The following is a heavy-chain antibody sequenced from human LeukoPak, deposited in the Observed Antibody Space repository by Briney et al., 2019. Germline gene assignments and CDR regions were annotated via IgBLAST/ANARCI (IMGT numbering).Heavy chain of an antibody. Sequence: PSETLSLTCTVSGGSISSGGYYWSWIRQHPGKGLEWIGYIYYSGSTYYNPSLKSRVTISVDTSKNQFSLKLSSVTAADTAVYYCAREMGELQAFDIWGLGTMVTVSS. J-gene: IGHJ3*02. CDR2: IYYSGST. CDR1: GGSISSGGYY. D-gene: IGHD1-26*01. CDR3: AREMGELQAFDI. V-gene: IGHV4-30-4*08.